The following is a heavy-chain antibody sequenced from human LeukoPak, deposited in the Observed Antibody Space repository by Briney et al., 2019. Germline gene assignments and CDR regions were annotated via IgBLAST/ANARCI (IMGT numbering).Heavy chain of an antibody. CDR3: PKSRLSGWDGATCFYP. CDR2: LSGGGGNT. V-gene: IGHV3-43*02. CDR1: GFTFEDYA. D-gene: IGHD6-19*01. Sequence: GGSLRLSCAASGFTFEDYAMGWVRHGPGKGLEGVSFLSGGGGNTYYIETGTGRFTNSRYKSKNSLHLQTNSLKTEDTASRSCPKSRLSGWDGATCFYPSGQRGLVTAS. J-gene: IGHJ5*02.